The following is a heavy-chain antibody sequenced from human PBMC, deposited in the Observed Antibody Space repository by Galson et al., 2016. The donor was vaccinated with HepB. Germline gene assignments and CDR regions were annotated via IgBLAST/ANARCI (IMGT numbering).Heavy chain of an antibody. Sequence: SLRLSCAASGFTFSNYAMTWVRQAPGKGLEWVAAISHDGSKKHYADFVKGRFNITRDNSKNTLFLHMNSLRPEDTAMYYCARDGLWLGELLYDYWGQGTLVAVSS. CDR3: ARDGLWLGELLYDY. CDR1: GFTFSNYA. D-gene: IGHD3-10*01. CDR2: ISHDGSKK. V-gene: IGHV3-30*04. J-gene: IGHJ4*02.